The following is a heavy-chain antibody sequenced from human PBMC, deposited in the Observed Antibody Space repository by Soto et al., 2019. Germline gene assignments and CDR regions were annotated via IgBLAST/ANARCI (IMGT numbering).Heavy chain of an antibody. Sequence: EVQLVESGGRLVQPGKSLRLSCAASGFTFDDYAMHWVGQVPGKGLEWVSGISANGGSIRYGDSVKGRFTISRDKAKNSLFLQMNSLSAEDTALYYCAKSGEPGVVAATSFDYWGQGTLVTVSS. CDR3: AKSGEPGVVAATSFDY. CDR2: ISANGGSI. CDR1: GFTFDDYA. D-gene: IGHD2-15*01. V-gene: IGHV3-9*01. J-gene: IGHJ4*02.